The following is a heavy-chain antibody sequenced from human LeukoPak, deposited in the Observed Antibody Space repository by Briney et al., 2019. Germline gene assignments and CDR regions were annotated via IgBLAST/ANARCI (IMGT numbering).Heavy chain of an antibody. CDR1: GGSISSSSYY. J-gene: IGHJ4*02. Sequence: SETLSLTCTVSGGSISSSSYYWGWIRQPPGKGLGWIGSIYYSGSTYYNPSLKSRVTISVDTSKNQFSLKLSSVTAADTAVYYRARHPRSGWDRKSFDYWGQGTLVTVSS. D-gene: IGHD6-19*01. CDR3: ARHPRSGWDRKSFDY. V-gene: IGHV4-39*01. CDR2: IYYSGST.